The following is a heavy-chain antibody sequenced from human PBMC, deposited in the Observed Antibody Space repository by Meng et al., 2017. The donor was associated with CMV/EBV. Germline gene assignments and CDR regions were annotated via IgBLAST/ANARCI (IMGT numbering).Heavy chain of an antibody. J-gene: IGHJ4*02. CDR3: ARFQTGWDY. D-gene: IGHD1-14*01. Sequence: LGLCSAAYRFTFSSSSVSWGRQAPGKGLEWVSSISGGSGYIYYADSVKGRFTISRDNAKNSLYLQMNSLRAEDTAVYYCARFQTGWDYWGQGTLVTVSS. CDR1: RFTFSSSS. V-gene: IGHV3-21*01. CDR2: ISGGSGYI.